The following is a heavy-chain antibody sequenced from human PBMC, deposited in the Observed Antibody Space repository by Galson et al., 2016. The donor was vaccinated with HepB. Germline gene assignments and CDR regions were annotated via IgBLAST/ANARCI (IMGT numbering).Heavy chain of an antibody. CDR1: GFTFSSHS. CDR2: ISSSDGRT. CDR3: AKSQFALPDSGWFNAFDL. J-gene: IGHJ3*01. V-gene: IGHV3-23*01. D-gene: IGHD6-19*01. Sequence: SLRLSCAASGFTFSSHSMHWVRQAPGKGLEWVSSISSSDGRTWYADSVRGRFTISTDNSKTTLYVQMNSLRVDDSAIYYCAKSQFALPDSGWFNAFDLWGQGTMVTVSS.